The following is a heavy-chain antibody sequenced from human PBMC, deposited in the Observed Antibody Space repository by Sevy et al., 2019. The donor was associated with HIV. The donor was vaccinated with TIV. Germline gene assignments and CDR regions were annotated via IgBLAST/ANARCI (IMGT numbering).Heavy chain of an antibody. D-gene: IGHD2-21*02. Sequence: GGSLRLSCAASGFTFSSFAMHWVRQAPGKGLEWVAVISYDGSSKYYAHSVKGRFTISRDNSKDTLFLQMNSLTPEDTAVYYCARGGGYCGGDCYSIDYWGQGALVTVSS. CDR2: ISYDGSSK. V-gene: IGHV3-30-3*01. CDR3: ARGGGYCGGDCYSIDY. CDR1: GFTFSSFA. J-gene: IGHJ4*02.